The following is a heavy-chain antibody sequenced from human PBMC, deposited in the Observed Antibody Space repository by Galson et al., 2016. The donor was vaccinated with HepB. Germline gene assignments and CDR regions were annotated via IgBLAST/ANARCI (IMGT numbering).Heavy chain of an antibody. CDR3: AKDVLHDFVWGNYRRVYRYGLDI. D-gene: IGHD3-16*02. J-gene: IGHJ6*02. CDR2: ISANSGNT. V-gene: IGHV1-18*04. CDR1: GYTFAEYG. Sequence: SVKVSCKASGYTFAEYGITWVRQAPGQGLEWMGTISANSGNTKYAQKFQGRVILTRDTSTTTASLELRSLRSDDTAVYYCAKDVLHDFVWGNYRRVYRYGLDIWGQGTTVTVSS.